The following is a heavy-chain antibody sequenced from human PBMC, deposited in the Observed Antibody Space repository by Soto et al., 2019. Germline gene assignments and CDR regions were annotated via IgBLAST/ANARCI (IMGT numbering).Heavy chain of an antibody. CDR1: GGTFSSYA. J-gene: IGHJ6*02. CDR2: IIPIFGTA. V-gene: IGHV1-69*01. CDR3: ARRGSGAAGYYYYYGMDV. Sequence: QVQLVQSGAEVKKPGSSVKVSCKASGGTFSSYAISWVRQAPGQGLEWMGGIIPIFGTANYAQKFQGRVTITADESTSTAYMELSSLRSEDTAVYYCARRGSGAAGYYYYYGMDVWGQGTTVTVSS. D-gene: IGHD6-13*01.